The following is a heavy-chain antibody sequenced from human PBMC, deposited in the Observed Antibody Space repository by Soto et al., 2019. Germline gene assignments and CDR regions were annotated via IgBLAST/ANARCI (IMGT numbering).Heavy chain of an antibody. D-gene: IGHD1-26*01. CDR2: ISSSSGHT. V-gene: IGHV3-11*06. CDR3: ARAPSGSYPEFDY. Sequence: QVHLVESGGGLVKPGGSLRLSCAASGFTFSDYYMSWIRQAPGKGLEWISYISSSSGHTNYADSVKGRFTTSRDNAKNSLYLQMNSLRPDDTAVYYCARAPSGSYPEFDYWGQGTLVTVSS. CDR1: GFTFSDYY. J-gene: IGHJ4*02.